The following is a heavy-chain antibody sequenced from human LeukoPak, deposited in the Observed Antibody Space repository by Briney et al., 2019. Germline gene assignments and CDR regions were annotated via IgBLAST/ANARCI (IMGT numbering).Heavy chain of an antibody. Sequence: SGTLSLTCAVYGGSFSGYYWSWICQPPGKGLEWIGEINHSGSTNYNPSLKSRVTISVDTSKNQFSLKLSSVTAADTAVYYCARMHVLLWFRELLSGRYFDYWGQGTLVTVSS. D-gene: IGHD3-10*01. J-gene: IGHJ4*02. V-gene: IGHV4-34*01. CDR2: INHSGST. CDR1: GGSFSGYY. CDR3: ARMHVLLWFRELLSGRYFDY.